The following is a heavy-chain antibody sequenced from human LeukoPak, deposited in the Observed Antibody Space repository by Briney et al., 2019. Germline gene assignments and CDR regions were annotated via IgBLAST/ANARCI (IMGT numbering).Heavy chain of an antibody. J-gene: IGHJ5*02. D-gene: IGHD3-16*01. Sequence: SETLSLTCAVYGGSFSGYYWSWIRQPPGKGLEWIGEINHSGSTNYNPSLKSRVTISVDTSKNQFFLKLSSVTAADTAAYYCASLVAEYNWFDPWGQGTLVTVSS. CDR2: INHSGST. V-gene: IGHV4-34*01. CDR3: ASLVAEYNWFDP. CDR1: GGSFSGYY.